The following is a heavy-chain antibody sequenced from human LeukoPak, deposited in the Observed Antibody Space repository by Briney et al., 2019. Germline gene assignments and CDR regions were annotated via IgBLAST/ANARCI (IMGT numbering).Heavy chain of an antibody. V-gene: IGHV1-8*03. Sequence: ASVKVSCKASGYTFTSYDINWVRQATGQGLEWMGWMNPNSGNTGYAQKFQGRVTITRNTSISTAYMELNSLRAEDTAVYYCARAGGWGYSSSSGYYFDYWGQGTLVTVSS. CDR3: ARAGGWGYSSSSGYYFDY. CDR2: MNPNSGNT. J-gene: IGHJ4*02. CDR1: GYTFTSYD. D-gene: IGHD6-6*01.